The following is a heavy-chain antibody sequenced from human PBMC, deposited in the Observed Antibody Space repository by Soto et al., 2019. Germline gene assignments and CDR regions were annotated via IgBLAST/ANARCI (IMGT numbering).Heavy chain of an antibody. CDR1: GGSFSGYY. J-gene: IGHJ4*02. D-gene: IGHD3-3*01. V-gene: IGHV4-34*01. Sequence: QVQLQQWGAGLLKPSETLSLTCAVYGGSFSGYYWSWIRQPPGKGLEWIGEITHSGSTNYNPSLKSRVTISVDTSKNQFSLTLSSVTAADTALYYCARGRDFWSGYDFDYWGQGTLVTVSS. CDR2: ITHSGST. CDR3: ARGRDFWSGYDFDY.